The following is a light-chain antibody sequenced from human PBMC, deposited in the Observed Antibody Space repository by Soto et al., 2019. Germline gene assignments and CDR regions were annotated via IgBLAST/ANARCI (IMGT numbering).Light chain of an antibody. J-gene: IGKJ2*01. Sequence: DVVMTQSPLSLPVTLGQPASISCRSSQSLVYSDGNTYLNWFQQRPGQSPRRIIYKVSNRDSGVPDRFSGSGSGTDFTLKISRVEAEDVGVYYCLQGTHWPPMYTFGQGTKLELK. CDR1: QSLVYSDGNTY. CDR2: KVS. CDR3: LQGTHWPPMYT. V-gene: IGKV2-30*01.